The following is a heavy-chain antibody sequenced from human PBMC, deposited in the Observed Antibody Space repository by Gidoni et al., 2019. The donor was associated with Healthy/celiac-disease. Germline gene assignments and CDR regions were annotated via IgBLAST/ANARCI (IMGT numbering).Heavy chain of an antibody. D-gene: IGHD6-13*01. CDR3: ARGLSSSWYQYYFDY. Sequence: QVQLQESGPGLVKPSETLSLTCAVSGYSIRSGYYWGWIRQPPGKGLEWIGSIYHSGSTYYNPSLKSRVTISVDTSKNQFSLKLSSVTAADTAVYYCARGLSSSWYQYYFDYWGQGTLVTVSS. CDR2: IYHSGST. J-gene: IGHJ4*02. CDR1: GYSIRSGYY. V-gene: IGHV4-38-2*01.